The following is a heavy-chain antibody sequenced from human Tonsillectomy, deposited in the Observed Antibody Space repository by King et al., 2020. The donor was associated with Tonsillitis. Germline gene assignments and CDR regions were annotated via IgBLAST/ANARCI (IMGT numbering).Heavy chain of an antibody. CDR3: ARAEVLSCSSTTCYSGYFEY. Sequence: VQLVESGGGVVQPGRSLRLSCATSGFTFSRYVIRWVRQAPGKGLEWVALISYDGLNKDYADSVKGRFTIARDNSKSTMSLQINSLRTEDTALYYCARAEVLSCSSTTCYSGYFEYWGQGTLVTVSS. CDR1: GFTFSRYV. D-gene: IGHD2-2*02. V-gene: IGHV3-30*14. J-gene: IGHJ4*02. CDR2: ISYDGLNK.